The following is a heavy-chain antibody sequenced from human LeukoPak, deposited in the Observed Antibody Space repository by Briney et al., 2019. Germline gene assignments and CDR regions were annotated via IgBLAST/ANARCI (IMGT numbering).Heavy chain of an antibody. D-gene: IGHD2-8*01. CDR3: ARDLLDCTNGVCYSGEYYYYYMDV. CDR1: GFTFSSYS. CDR2: ISSSSSYI. V-gene: IGHV3-21*01. J-gene: IGHJ6*03. Sequence: GGSLRLSCAASGFTFSSYSMNWVRQAPGKGLEWVSSISSSSSYIYYADSVKGRFTISRDNAKNSLYLQMNSLRAEDTAVNYCARDLLDCTNGVCYSGEYYYYYMDVWGKGTTVTVSS.